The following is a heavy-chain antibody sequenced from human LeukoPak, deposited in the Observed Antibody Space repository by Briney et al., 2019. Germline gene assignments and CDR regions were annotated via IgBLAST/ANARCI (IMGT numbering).Heavy chain of an antibody. V-gene: IGHV2-5*02. Sequence: SGPTLVNPTQTLTLTCTFSGFSLSTSGVGVGWIRQPPGKALEWLALIYWDDDKRYSPSLKSRLTITKDTSKNQVVLTMTNMDPVDTATYYCAHGRSGYCSSTSCVGESWFDPWGQGTLVTVSS. CDR1: GFSLSTSGVG. D-gene: IGHD2-2*01. CDR3: AHGRSGYCSSTSCVGESWFDP. J-gene: IGHJ5*02. CDR2: IYWDDDK.